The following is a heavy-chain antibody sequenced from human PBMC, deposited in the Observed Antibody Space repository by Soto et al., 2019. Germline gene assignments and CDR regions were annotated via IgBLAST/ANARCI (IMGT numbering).Heavy chain of an antibody. CDR1: GFTFSSYA. J-gene: IGHJ4*02. D-gene: IGHD3-22*01. CDR3: TKGYYYDTCGYFDS. Sequence: PGGSLRLSCAASGFTFSSYAMGWVHQAPGKGLELVSTISAGGGRTYYADSVKGRFTISRDNSKNTLYLQMSSLRAEDTSVYYCTKGYYYDTCGYFDSWGQGIMVTVSS. CDR2: ISAGGGRT. V-gene: IGHV3-23*01.